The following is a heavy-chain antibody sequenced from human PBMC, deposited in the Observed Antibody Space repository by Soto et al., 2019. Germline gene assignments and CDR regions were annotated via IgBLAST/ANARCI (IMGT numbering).Heavy chain of an antibody. CDR1: GFTFSSYA. J-gene: IGHJ5*02. V-gene: IGHV3-23*01. Sequence: QPGGSLRLSCAASGFTFSSYAMSWVRQAPGKGLEWVSAISGSGGSTYYADSVKGRFTISRDNSKNTLYLQMDNLRDEDTALYYCAREVGAPSGWLDPWGQGTQVTVSS. D-gene: IGHD1-26*01. CDR3: AREVGAPSGWLDP. CDR2: ISGSGGST.